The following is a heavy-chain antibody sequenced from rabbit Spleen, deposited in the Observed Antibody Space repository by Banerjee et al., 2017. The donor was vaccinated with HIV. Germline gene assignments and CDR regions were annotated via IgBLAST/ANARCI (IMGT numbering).Heavy chain of an antibody. CDR3: ARDLVAVIGWNFNL. V-gene: IGHV1S45*01. Sequence: QEQLVESGGGLVKPGASLTLTCTASGFSFSSSYDMCRVRQAPGKGLEWIGCIYTGNGKTYYANWVNGRFTISSDNAQYTVDLQMNSLTAADTATYFCARDLVAVIGWNFNLWGPGTLVTVS. D-gene: IGHD1-1*01. CDR2: IYTGNGKT. CDR1: GFSFSSSYD. J-gene: IGHJ4*01.